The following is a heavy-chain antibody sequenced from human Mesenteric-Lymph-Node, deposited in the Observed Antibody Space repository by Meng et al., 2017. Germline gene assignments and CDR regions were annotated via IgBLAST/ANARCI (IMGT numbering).Heavy chain of an antibody. CDR2: IGLDRIT. Sequence: GESLKISCAASGFTFNNYAMAWLRQAPGKGLEWVSAIGLDRITHHSDSVKGRFTISRDNSKNTLYVQMNSLRVEDTAVYYCATSIMAAGTIGYWGQGTLVTVSS. J-gene: IGHJ4*02. D-gene: IGHD6-13*01. CDR1: GFTFNNYA. V-gene: IGHV3-23*01. CDR3: ATSIMAAGTIGY.